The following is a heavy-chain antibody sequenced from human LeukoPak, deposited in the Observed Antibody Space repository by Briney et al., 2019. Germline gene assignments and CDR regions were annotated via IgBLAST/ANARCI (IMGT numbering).Heavy chain of an antibody. CDR1: GGTFSSYA. CDR2: IIPIFGTA. D-gene: IGHD2-2*01. J-gene: IGHJ5*02. CDR3: ARDRGDYCSSTSCYGWFDP. V-gene: IGHV1-69*01. Sequence: SVKVSCKASGGTFSSYAISWVRQAPGQGLEWMGGIIPIFGTANYAQKFRGRVTITADESTSTAYMELSSLRSEDTAVYYCARDRGDYCSSTSCYGWFDPWGQGTLVTVSS.